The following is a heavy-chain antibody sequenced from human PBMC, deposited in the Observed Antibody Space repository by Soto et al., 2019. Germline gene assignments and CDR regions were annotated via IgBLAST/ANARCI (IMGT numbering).Heavy chain of an antibody. CDR3: AAGRGRMTMYLPFDL. J-gene: IGHJ2*01. V-gene: IGHV3-30-3*01. Sequence: GGSLRLSCEVSGFTLSSYSIHWVRQAPCKGLEWVALISSDGSNKYYADSVKGRFTISRDNSKNTLYLQMNSLRAEDTAIYLCAAGRGRMTMYLPFDLWGRGTLVPV. CDR1: GFTLSSYS. CDR2: ISSDGSNK. D-gene: IGHD3-10*02.